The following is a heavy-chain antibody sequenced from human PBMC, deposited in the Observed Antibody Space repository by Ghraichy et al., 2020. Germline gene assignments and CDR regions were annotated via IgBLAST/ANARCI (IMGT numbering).Heavy chain of an antibody. CDR2: IDLTSSYI. J-gene: IGHJ5*01. Sequence: GSLRLSCVASGFPFSDYSMNWVRQAPGKGLEWVSSIDLTSSYIYYADSLKGRFTISGDNARNSLYLQMNSLRAEDTAVYYCARDRLPLNGDFVSWGQGSLVTVSS. V-gene: IGHV3-21*01. CDR3: ARDRLPLNGDFVS. D-gene: IGHD2-21*02. CDR1: GFPFSDYS.